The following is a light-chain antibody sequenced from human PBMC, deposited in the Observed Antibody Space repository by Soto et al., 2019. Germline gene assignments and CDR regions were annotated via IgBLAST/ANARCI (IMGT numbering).Light chain of an antibody. CDR3: QQYGSSPPLT. CDR1: QSVSSSY. J-gene: IGKJ4*02. Sequence: EIVLTQSPGTLSLSPGERATLSCRTSQSVSSSYLAWYQQKPGQALRLLIYGASSRVAGIPDRFGGSGSGTDFPLTISSLAHEDFGAYYWQQYGSSPPLTFGGGTKVEIK. V-gene: IGKV3-20*01. CDR2: GAS.